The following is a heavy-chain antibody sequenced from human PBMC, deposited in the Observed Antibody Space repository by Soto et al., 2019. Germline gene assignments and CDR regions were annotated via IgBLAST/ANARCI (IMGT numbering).Heavy chain of an antibody. CDR3: AKTVYYDFWSGPSRFDY. CDR1: GFTFSSYA. CDR2: ISGSGGST. V-gene: IGHV3-23*01. J-gene: IGHJ4*02. D-gene: IGHD3-3*01. Sequence: EVQLLESGGGLVQPGGSLRLSCAASGFTFSSYAMSWVRQAPGKGLEWVSAISGSGGSTYYADSVKGRFTISRDNSKNTLYLQMNSLRAEDTVVYYCAKTVYYDFWSGPSRFDYWGQGTLVTVSS.